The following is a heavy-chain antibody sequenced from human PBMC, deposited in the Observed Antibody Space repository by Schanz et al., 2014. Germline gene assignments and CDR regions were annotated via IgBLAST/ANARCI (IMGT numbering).Heavy chain of an antibody. J-gene: IGHJ4*02. Sequence: EVRLVESGGGLVQPGGSLRLSCAASGFSIRNHDMHWVRQATGAGLEWVSAIGTAGDTFYLDSVKGRFTVSRDSGQNSLYLQMNSLRAGDTAVDYCARGTDWNLHYWGQGALVTVSS. CDR1: GFSIRNHD. D-gene: IGHD1-1*01. V-gene: IGHV3-13*04. CDR3: ARGTDWNLHY. CDR2: IGTAGDT.